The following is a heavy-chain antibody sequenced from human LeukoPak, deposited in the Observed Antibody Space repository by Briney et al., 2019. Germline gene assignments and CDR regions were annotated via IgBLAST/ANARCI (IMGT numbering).Heavy chain of an antibody. Sequence: GGSLRLSCAASGFTFSSYAMHWVRQAPGKGLEWVAVISYDGSNKYYADSVQGRFTISRDNSKNTLYLQMNSLRAEDTAVYYCARANCSSTSCYIPADYWGQGTLVTVSS. CDR1: GFTFSSYA. CDR2: ISYDGSNK. J-gene: IGHJ4*02. CDR3: ARANCSSTSCYIPADY. D-gene: IGHD2-2*02. V-gene: IGHV3-30-3*01.